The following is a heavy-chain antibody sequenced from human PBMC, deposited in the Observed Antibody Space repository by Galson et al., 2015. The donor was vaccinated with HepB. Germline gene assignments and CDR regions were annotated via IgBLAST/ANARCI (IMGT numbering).Heavy chain of an antibody. CDR3: ARIAAGTLAWFDP. CDR1: GFTFSYYT. Sequence: SLRLSCAAFGFTFSYYTMNWVRQAPGKGLEWVSSITSTSDNIYYADSVKGRFTISRDNAKNSLYLQMNNLRADDTAVYYCARIAAGTLAWFDPWGQGTLVTVSS. CDR2: ITSTSDNI. J-gene: IGHJ5*02. D-gene: IGHD6-13*01. V-gene: IGHV3-21*01.